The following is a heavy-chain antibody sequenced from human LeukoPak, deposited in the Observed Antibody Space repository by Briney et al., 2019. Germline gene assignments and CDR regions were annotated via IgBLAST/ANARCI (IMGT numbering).Heavy chain of an antibody. V-gene: IGHV1-46*01. J-gene: IGHJ3*02. CDR1: GGTLSSYT. CDR3: ARDGYGDNPGGI. CDR2: INPSGGST. D-gene: IGHD4/OR15-4a*01. Sequence: ASVKVSCKASGGTLSSYTIGWVRQAPGQGLEWMGIINPSGGSTSYAQKFQGRVTMTRDTSTSTVYMELSSLRSEDTAVHYCARDGYGDNPGGIWGQGTTVSVSS.